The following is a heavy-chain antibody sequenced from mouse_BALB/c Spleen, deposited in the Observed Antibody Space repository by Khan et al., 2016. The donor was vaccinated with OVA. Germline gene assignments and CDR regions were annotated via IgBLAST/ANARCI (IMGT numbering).Heavy chain of an antibody. Sequence: EVELVESGGGLVKPGGSLKLSCAASGFSFSSYTMSWVRQTPEKRLEWVATISSGSTYTYYPDSVKGRFTISRDNAKNTLFLQMSSLKSEDTAMYYSTRDCNYAHWYFDVWGAGTTVTVSS. CDR3: TRDCNYAHWYFDV. J-gene: IGHJ1*01. V-gene: IGHV5-6-4*01. D-gene: IGHD2-1*01. CDR2: ISSGSTYT. CDR1: GFSFSSYT.